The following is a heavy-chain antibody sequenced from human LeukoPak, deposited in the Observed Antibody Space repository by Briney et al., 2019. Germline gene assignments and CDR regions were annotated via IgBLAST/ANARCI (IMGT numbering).Heavy chain of an antibody. CDR1: GGSISSYY. J-gene: IGHJ4*02. V-gene: IGHV4-59*01. Sequence: SETLSLTCTVSGGSISSYYWSWIRQPPGKGLEWIGYIYYSGSTSYNPSLKSRVTMSADTSKNQFSLKLSSVTAADTAVYYCARDTPYSYLDYWGQGTLVTVSS. D-gene: IGHD5-18*01. CDR2: IYYSGST. CDR3: ARDTPYSYLDY.